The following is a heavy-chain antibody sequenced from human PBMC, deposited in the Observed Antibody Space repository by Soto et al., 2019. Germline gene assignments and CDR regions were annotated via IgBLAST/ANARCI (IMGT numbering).Heavy chain of an antibody. CDR3: VRDSSWSFDY. J-gene: IGHJ4*02. V-gene: IGHV3-48*02. CDR1: GFTFSTYS. CDR2: ITSSSTSI. Sequence: EVQLVESGGGLVQPGGSLRLSCAASGFTFSTYSMDWVRQAPGKGLEWVSYITSSSTSIYYADSVKGRFTISRDNAKNSLYLQMNSLRDGDTAVYYCVRDSSWSFDYWVQGTLVTVSS. D-gene: IGHD6-13*01.